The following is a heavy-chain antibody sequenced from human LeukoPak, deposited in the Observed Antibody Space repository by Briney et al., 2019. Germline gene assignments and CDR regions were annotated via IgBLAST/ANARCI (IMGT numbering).Heavy chain of an antibody. CDR1: GFTFSDYW. CDR2: INADGSIT. Sequence: GGSLRLSCAASGFTFSDYWMHWVRQVPGRGLVWVARINADGSITNHADSVKGRFTISRGNAENTLYLQMNSLRAEDTAVYYCVRGAQLPGIDCWGQGTLVTVSS. V-gene: IGHV3-74*01. D-gene: IGHD1-1*01. J-gene: IGHJ4*02. CDR3: VRGAQLPGIDC.